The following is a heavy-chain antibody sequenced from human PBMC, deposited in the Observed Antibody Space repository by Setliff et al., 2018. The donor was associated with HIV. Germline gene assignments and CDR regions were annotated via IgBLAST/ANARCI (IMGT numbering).Heavy chain of an antibody. CDR3: ARSRYSGSYPPHAFDI. J-gene: IGHJ3*02. CDR1: GYTFTDYY. D-gene: IGHD1-26*01. CDR2: INPNSGGT. V-gene: IGHV1-2*04. Sequence: ASVKVSCKASGYTFTDYYLNWVRQAPGQGLEWMGWINPNSGGTNYAQKFQGWVTMTRDTSISTAYMELSRLRSDDTAVYYCARSRYSGSYPPHAFDIWGQGTMVTVSS.